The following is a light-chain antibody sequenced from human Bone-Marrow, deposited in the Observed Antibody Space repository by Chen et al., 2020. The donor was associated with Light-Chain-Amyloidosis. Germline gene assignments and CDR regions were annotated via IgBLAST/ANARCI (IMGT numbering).Light chain of an antibody. Sequence: DIQMTQSPSSLSASVGDRLTITYRASQSIGSYINWYQQKPMKAPKLRIYGASSWQSGVQSRFSGSGSGTDFTLTLYYMQPADFATNFCQQSYFTSPTFGRGTKVDIK. V-gene: IGKV1-39*01. CDR1: QSIGSY. CDR3: QQSYFTSPT. J-gene: IGKJ4*01. CDR2: GAS.